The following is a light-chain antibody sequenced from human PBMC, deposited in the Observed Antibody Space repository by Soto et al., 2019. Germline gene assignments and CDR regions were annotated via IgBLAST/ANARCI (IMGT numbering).Light chain of an antibody. CDR1: ESINNN. CDR3: QQHHKWHLT. J-gene: IGKJ4*01. CDR2: AAI. Sequence: EIVMTQSPATLSVSPGEGATLSCTASESINNNLAWYQHNPGQAPRLLIYAAITRATSVPTRFSGSGSGREFTLPISSLQSEDFAVSYCQQHHKWHLTCGGGTKVDI. V-gene: IGKV3-15*01.